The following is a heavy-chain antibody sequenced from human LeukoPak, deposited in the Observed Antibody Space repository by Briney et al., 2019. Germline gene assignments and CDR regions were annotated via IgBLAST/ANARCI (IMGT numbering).Heavy chain of an antibody. Sequence: SETLSLTCTVSGGSISSYYWSWIRQPPGKGLEWIGYIYYSGSTNYNPSLKSRVTISVDTSKNQFSLKLSSVTAADTAVYYCARGDYCSSTSCYSDWFDPWGQGTLVTVSS. J-gene: IGHJ5*02. CDR2: IYYSGST. CDR1: GGSISSYY. V-gene: IGHV4-59*08. D-gene: IGHD2-2*01. CDR3: ARGDYCSSTSCYSDWFDP.